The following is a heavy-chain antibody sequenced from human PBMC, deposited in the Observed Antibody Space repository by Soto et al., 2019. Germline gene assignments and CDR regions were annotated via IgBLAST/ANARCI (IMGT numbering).Heavy chain of an antibody. V-gene: IGHV3-23*01. CDR3: VKDDGGYPSTAPH. D-gene: IGHD3-22*01. CDR1: GITISNYP. Sequence: EVQLLESGGGLVPPGGSLRLSCAASGITISNYPMSWVRQAPGKGLDWVSGISGSGDRTYYADSAKGRFTISKDISRNSLSLQLYSLGVEDTAVYFCVKDDGGYPSTAPHWGQGTLVTVSS. J-gene: IGHJ4*02. CDR2: ISGSGDRT.